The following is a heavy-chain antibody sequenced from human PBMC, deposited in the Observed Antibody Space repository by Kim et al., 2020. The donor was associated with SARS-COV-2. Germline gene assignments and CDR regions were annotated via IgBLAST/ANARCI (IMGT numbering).Heavy chain of an antibody. Sequence: GESLKISCKGSGYSFTSYWIGWVRQMPGKGLELMGIIYPGYSDTRYSPSFQGQVTIPDDKSISTAYLQWSSLKASDTAMYYCARQGPMVRGVITPYDSWGQGTLVTVSS. J-gene: IGHJ4*02. CDR2: IYPGYSDT. CDR3: ARQGPMVRGVITPYDS. CDR1: GYSFTSYW. D-gene: IGHD3-10*01. V-gene: IGHV5-51*01.